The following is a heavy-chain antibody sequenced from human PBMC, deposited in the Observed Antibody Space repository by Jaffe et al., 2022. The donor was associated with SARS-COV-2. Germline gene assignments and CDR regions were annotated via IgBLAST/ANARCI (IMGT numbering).Heavy chain of an antibody. CDR2: ISGSGGST. CDR3: ATPTWGVDTAMAGHYYGMDV. CDR1: GFTFSSYA. V-gene: IGHV3-23*01. D-gene: IGHD5-18*01. J-gene: IGHJ6*02. Sequence: EVQLLESGGGLVQPGGSLRLSCAASGFTFSSYAMSWVRQAPGKGLEWVSAISGSGGSTYYADSVKGRFTISRDNSKNTLYLQMNSLRAEDTAVYYCATPTWGVDTAMAGHYYGMDVWGQGTTVTVSS.